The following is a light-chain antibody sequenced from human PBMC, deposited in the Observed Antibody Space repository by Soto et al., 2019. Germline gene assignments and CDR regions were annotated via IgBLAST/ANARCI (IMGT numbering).Light chain of an antibody. CDR2: NNN. J-gene: IGLJ1*01. CDR3: AAWDDSLNGLV. V-gene: IGLV1-44*01. Sequence: QPVLTQPPSASGTPGQRVTISCSGSSSNIGSNTVNWYQQLPGTAPKLLIYNNNQRPSGVPDRLSGSKSGTSASLAISGLQSEDEADYYCAAWDDSLNGLVFGTGTKVTVL. CDR1: SSNIGSNT.